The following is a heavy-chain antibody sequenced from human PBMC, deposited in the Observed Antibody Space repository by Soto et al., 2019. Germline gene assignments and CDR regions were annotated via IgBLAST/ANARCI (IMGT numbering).Heavy chain of an antibody. CDR2: ISGSGGST. J-gene: IGHJ4*02. V-gene: IGHV3-23*01. CDR3: ASRGMITFGGVIVISDF. Sequence: EVQLLESGGGLVQPGGSLRLSCAASGFTFSSYAMSWVRQAPGKGLEWVSAISGSGGSTYYADSVKGRFTISRDNSKNTLYLQRNSLRAEDTAVYYCASRGMITFGGVIVISDFWGQGTLVTVSS. D-gene: IGHD3-16*02. CDR1: GFTFSSYA.